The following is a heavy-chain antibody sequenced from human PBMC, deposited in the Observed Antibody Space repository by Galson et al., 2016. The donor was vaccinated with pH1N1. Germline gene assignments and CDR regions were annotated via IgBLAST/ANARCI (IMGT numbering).Heavy chain of an antibody. Sequence: SLRLSCAASGFIFNNYGMQWVRQAPGKGLEWVSSMRYDGNNKYYGDSVKGRFTISRDNSKNTLYLQMNSLRTGDTAVYYCAKEGPSAILGVPTGHYMDVWGKGTTVP. CDR1: GFIFNNYG. CDR3: AKEGPSAILGVPTGHYMDV. CDR2: MRYDGNNK. J-gene: IGHJ6*03. D-gene: IGHD3-3*01. V-gene: IGHV3-30*02.